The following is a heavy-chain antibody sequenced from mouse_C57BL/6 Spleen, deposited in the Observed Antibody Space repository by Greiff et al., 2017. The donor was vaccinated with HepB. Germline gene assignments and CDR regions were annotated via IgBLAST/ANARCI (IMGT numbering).Heavy chain of an antibody. CDR1: GFTFSSYG. Sequence: DVQLVESGGDLVKPGGSLKLSCAASGFTFSSYGMSWVRQTPAKRLALVAPLSRGGRYTYYPDSVKGRFTISRDNAKNTLYLQMSSLKSEDTAMYYCARHEGYDDYDQFAYWGQGTLVTVSA. D-gene: IGHD2-4*01. J-gene: IGHJ3*01. CDR2: LSRGGRYT. V-gene: IGHV5-6*01. CDR3: ARHEGYDDYDQFAY.